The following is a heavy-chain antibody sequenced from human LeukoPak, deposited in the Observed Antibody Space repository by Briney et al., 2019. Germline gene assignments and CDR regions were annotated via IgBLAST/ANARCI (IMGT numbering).Heavy chain of an antibody. CDR1: GGSFSGFY. D-gene: IGHD3-10*01. CDR3: ARAWSYGSGSYLDY. Sequence: SETLSLPCVVYGGSFSGFYWSWIRQPPGKGLEWIAEINHSGSTNYIPSLKSRVTISADTSKNHFSLKLRSVTAADTAVYYCARAWSYGSGSYLDYWGQGTLVTVS. CDR2: INHSGST. J-gene: IGHJ4*02. V-gene: IGHV4-34*01.